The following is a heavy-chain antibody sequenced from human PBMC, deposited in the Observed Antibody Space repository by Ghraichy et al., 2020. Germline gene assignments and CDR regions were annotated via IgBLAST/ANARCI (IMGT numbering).Heavy chain of an antibody. CDR3: AREPRKFYDSSGYYDY. CDR1: GGTFSSYA. J-gene: IGHJ4*02. CDR2: IIPTFGTA. D-gene: IGHD3-22*01. V-gene: IGHV1-69*13. Sequence: SVKVSCKASGGTFSSYAISWVRQAPGQGLEWMGGIIPTFGTANYAQKFQGRVTITADESTSTAYMELSSLRSEDTAVYYCAREPRKFYDSSGYYDYWGQGTLVTVSS.